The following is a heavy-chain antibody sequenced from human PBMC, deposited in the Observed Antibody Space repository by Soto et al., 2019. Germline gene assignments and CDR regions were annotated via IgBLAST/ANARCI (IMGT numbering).Heavy chain of an antibody. CDR1: GVTFSSNA. Sequence: QVQLVQSGAEVKKPGSSVKVACTASGVTFSSNAISWVRQAPGQGLEWMGGIIFMFDTPSYAQRLQGRVTITADESTSTAHMELSRMRSEDTAVYYCARESVGMPTNRYAMDCWGEGNTVNVSS. J-gene: IGHJ6*01. D-gene: IGHD1-26*01. CDR2: IIFMFDTP. CDR3: ARESVGMPTNRYAMDC. V-gene: IGHV1-69*12.